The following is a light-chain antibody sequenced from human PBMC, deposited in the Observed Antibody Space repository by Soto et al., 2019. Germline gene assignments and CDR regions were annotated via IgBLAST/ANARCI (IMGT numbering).Light chain of an antibody. J-gene: IGLJ1*01. CDR2: EFS. CDR3: SSYTSSSTYV. CDR1: SSDVGSYNR. Sequence: QSALTQPPSVSGSPGQSVTISCTGTSSDVGSYNRVSCYQQPPGTAPKLMIYEFSNRPSGVPDRFSGSNSGNTASLTFSGLQAEDEADYYCSSYTSSSTYVFGTGTKVTVL. V-gene: IGLV2-18*02.